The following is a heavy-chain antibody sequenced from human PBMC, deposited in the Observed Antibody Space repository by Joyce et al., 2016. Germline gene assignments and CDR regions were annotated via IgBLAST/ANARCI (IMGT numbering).Heavy chain of an antibody. CDR1: GYMFTTYA. D-gene: IGHD2/OR15-2a*01. Sequence: QVQLVQSGAEVKKPGASVKISCKASGYMFTTYAIHWVRQAPGQRLEWMGWINRCTGYTKYSQDVQDRVTITRATSATTVYMELSSLGSEDTAEYYCERDLRNHKYYYHAMDVWGQGTTVTVSS. CDR3: ERDLRNHKYYYHAMDV. CDR2: INRCTGYT. V-gene: IGHV1-3*04. J-gene: IGHJ6*02.